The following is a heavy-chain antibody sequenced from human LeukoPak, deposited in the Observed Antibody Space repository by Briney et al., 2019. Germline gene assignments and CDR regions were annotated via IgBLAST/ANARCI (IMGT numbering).Heavy chain of an antibody. V-gene: IGHV3-30*02. CDR2: IRYDGSNK. D-gene: IGHD4-17*01. CDR1: GFTFSSYG. CDR3: AKGSSKYGDYINYYGMDV. J-gene: IGHJ6*02. Sequence: GGPLRLSCAASGFTFSSYGMHWVRQAPGKGLEWVAFIRYDGSNKYYADSVKGRFTISRDNSKNTLHLQMNSLRAEDTAVYYCAKGSSKYGDYINYYGMDVWGQGTTVTVSS.